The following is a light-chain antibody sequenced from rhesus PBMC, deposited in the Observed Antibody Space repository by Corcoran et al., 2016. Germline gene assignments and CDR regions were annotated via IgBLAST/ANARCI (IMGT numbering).Light chain of an antibody. V-gene: IGKV1-22*01. CDR2: KAS. CDR3: QQYASRPYN. J-gene: IGKJ2*01. Sequence: DIQMTQSPSSLSASVGDTVTITCRASQDISNWLAWYQQKPGKAPKLLIYKASSLQIGVPSRFSGSGSGTDFTLTITSLQSEDFATYYCQQYASRPYNFGQGTKLEIQ. CDR1: QDISNW.